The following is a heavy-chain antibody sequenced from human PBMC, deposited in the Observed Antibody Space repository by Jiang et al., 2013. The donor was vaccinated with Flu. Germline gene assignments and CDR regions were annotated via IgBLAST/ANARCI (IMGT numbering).Heavy chain of an antibody. CDR2: INTNTGNP. Sequence: QSGSELKKPGASVKVSCKASGYTFTSYAMNWVRQAPGQGLEWMGWINTNTGNPTYAQGFTGRFVFSLDTSVSTAYLQISSLKAEDTAVYYCARVYAAAAQADAFDIWAKGQWSPSLQ. V-gene: IGHV7-4-1*02. CDR3: ARVYAAAAQADAFDI. J-gene: IGHJ3*02. D-gene: IGHD6-13*01. CDR1: GYTFTSYA.